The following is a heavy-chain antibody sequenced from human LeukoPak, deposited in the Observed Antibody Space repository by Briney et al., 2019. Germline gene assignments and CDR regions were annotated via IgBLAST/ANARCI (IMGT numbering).Heavy chain of an antibody. Sequence: GESLKISCKASGYTFTSYYMHWVRQAPGQGLEWMGIINPSGGSTSYAQKFQGRVTMTRDTSTSTVYMELSSLRSEDTAVYYCARDKSKVGASNNWFDPWGQGTLVTVSS. D-gene: IGHD1-26*01. J-gene: IGHJ5*02. V-gene: IGHV1-46*01. CDR3: ARDKSKVGASNNWFDP. CDR2: INPSGGST. CDR1: GYTFTSYY.